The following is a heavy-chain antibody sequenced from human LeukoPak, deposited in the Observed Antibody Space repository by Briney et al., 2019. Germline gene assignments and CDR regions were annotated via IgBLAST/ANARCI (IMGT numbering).Heavy chain of an antibody. CDR1: GYTFTSYG. CDR3: ARVRRDTAMVRAGYYYMDV. D-gene: IGHD5-18*01. CDR2: ISAYNGNT. Sequence: ASVKVSCKASGYTFTSYGISWVRQAPGQGLEWMGCISAYNGNTNYAQKLQGRVTMTTDTSTSTAYMELRSLRSDDTAVYYCARVRRDTAMVRAGYYYMDVWGKGITVTVSS. V-gene: IGHV1-18*01. J-gene: IGHJ6*03.